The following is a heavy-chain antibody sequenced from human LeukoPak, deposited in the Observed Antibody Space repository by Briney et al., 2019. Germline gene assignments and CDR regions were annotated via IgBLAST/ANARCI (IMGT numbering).Heavy chain of an antibody. V-gene: IGHV3-9*01. J-gene: IGHJ4*02. CDR2: ISWNSGSI. Sequence: GGSLRLSCAASGFTFDDYAMHWIRQAPGKGLGWVSGISWNSGSIGYADSVKGRFTISRDNAKNSLYLQMNSLRAEDTALYYCAKVRRGSYWDPSFDYWGQGTLVTLSS. CDR3: AKVRRGSYWDPSFDY. CDR1: GFTFDDYA. D-gene: IGHD1-26*01.